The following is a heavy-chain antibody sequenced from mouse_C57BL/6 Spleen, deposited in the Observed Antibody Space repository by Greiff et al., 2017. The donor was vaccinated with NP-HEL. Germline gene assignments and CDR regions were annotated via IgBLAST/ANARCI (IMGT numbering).Heavy chain of an antibody. CDR1: GYAFSSSW. D-gene: IGHD2-4*01. J-gene: IGHJ1*03. Sequence: QVQLKQSGPELVKPGASVKISCKASGYAFSSSWMNWVKQRPGKGLEWIGRIYPGDGDTNYNGKFKGKATLTADKSSSTAYMQLSSLTSEDSAVYFCARSVIYYDYDGRYFDVWGTGTTVTVSS. V-gene: IGHV1-82*01. CDR2: IYPGDGDT. CDR3: ARSVIYYDYDGRYFDV.